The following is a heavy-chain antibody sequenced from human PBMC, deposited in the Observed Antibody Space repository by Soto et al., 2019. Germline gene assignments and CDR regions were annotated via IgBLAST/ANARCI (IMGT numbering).Heavy chain of an antibody. CDR3: ARGHGHGGSSFDF. J-gene: IGHJ4*02. CDR1: GGSTHSYY. V-gene: IGHV4-59*01. CDR2: VYYNGDT. D-gene: IGHD2-15*01. Sequence: QVQLQESGPGLVKPSETLSLTCTVSGGSTHSYYWAWIRQPPGKGLEWMGYVYYNGDTNYNPSLKSRVTISVDASKNQVSLKLTSVTPADTAVYYCARGHGHGGSSFDFWGQGTLVTVSS.